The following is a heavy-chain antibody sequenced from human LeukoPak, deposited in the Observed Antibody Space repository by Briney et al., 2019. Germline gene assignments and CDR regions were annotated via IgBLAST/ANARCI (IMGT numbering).Heavy chain of an antibody. Sequence: GRSLRLSCAASGFTFSSYAMHWVRQAPGKGLEWVAVISYDGSNKYYADSVKGRFTISRDNSKNTLHLQMNSLRAEDTAVYYCARDYCSSTSCYRSSNGMDVWGQGTTVTVSS. CDR1: GFTFSSYA. CDR3: ARDYCSSTSCYRSSNGMDV. D-gene: IGHD2-2*01. J-gene: IGHJ6*02. CDR2: ISYDGSNK. V-gene: IGHV3-30*04.